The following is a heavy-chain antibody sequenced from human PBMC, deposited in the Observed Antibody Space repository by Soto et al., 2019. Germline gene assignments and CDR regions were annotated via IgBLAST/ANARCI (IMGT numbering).Heavy chain of an antibody. CDR1: GYTFTSYY. Sequence: ASVKVSCKASGYTFTSYYMHWVRQAPGQGLEWMGIINPNGGSTNYAQKFQGRVTMTRDTSISTAYMELSRLRSDDTAVYYCARDRGYYDILTGSNYYYYYGMDVWGQGTTVTVSS. J-gene: IGHJ6*02. D-gene: IGHD3-9*01. CDR2: INPNGGST. CDR3: ARDRGYYDILTGSNYYYYYGMDV. V-gene: IGHV1-46*01.